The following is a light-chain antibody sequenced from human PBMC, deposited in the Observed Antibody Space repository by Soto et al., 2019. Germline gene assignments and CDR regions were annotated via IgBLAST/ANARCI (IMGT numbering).Light chain of an antibody. CDR3: SSYTSSSTYV. V-gene: IGLV1-40*01. J-gene: IGLJ1*01. Sequence: QSVLTQPPSVSGAAGQSVTISCSGSSSNIGAGYDVHWYQQFPGGAPKSLIFGNYNRPSGVPNRFSGSRSGSSASLAIAGLQPEDEADYYCSSYTSSSTYVFGTGTKVTVL. CDR1: SSNIGAGYD. CDR2: GNY.